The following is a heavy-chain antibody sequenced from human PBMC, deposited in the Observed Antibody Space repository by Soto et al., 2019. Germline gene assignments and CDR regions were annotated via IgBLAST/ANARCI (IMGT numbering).Heavy chain of an antibody. CDR3: ANNVLMVPGLRYYYYGMGV. CDR2: ISSSGGST. V-gene: IGHV3-23*01. J-gene: IGHJ6*04. CDR1: GGTFVNHA. D-gene: IGHD2-8*01. Sequence: GVPQRHCRAAAGGTFVNHAMSWVSQTPGSGPEWVSGISSSGGSTYYADSVKGRFPISRDQSKNTLSLQMNSLRAEDTAVYYCANNVLMVPGLRYYYYGMGVSGEGTTGSVSS.